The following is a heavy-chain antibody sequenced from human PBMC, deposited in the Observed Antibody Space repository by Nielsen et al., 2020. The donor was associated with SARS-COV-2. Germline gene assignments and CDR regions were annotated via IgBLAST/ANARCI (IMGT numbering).Heavy chain of an antibody. J-gene: IGHJ4*02. D-gene: IGHD3-3*02. CDR1: GDSMSDSNYY. CDR2: IYYSGIT. V-gene: IGHV4-39*02. CDR3: VRLNRRILTPLALASLRFDY. Sequence: SETLSLTCTVSGDSMSDSNYYWVWIRQPPGKGLEWIASIYYSGITYYNTSLKSRVTISIDTSKNHFSLRLSSVAAADTAVYYCVRLNRRILTPLALASLRFDYWGQGSLVTVSS.